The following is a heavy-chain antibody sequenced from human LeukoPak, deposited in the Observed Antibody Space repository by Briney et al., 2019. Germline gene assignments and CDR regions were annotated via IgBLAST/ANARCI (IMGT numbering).Heavy chain of an antibody. D-gene: IGHD5-18*01. CDR3: ARGYSYGYDFDY. Sequence: TSETLSLTXTVSGGSIGSYYWSWIRQAPGKGLEWIGYIYYSGSTNYNPSLKSRVTISVDTSKNQFSLKLSSVTAADTAVYYCARGYSYGYDFDYWGQGTLVTVSS. CDR1: GGSIGSYY. CDR2: IYYSGST. V-gene: IGHV4-59*01. J-gene: IGHJ4*02.